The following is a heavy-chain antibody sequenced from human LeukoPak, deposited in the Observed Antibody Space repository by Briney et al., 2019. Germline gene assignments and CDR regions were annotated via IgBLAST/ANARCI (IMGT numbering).Heavy chain of an antibody. J-gene: IGHJ4*02. CDR2: IGDDVVST. CDR3: ARDSPLLTV. V-gene: IGHV3-23*01. D-gene: IGHD3-9*01. Sequence: GGSLRLSCAASGFTFSSHAMSRVRQAPGKGLEWVSAIGDDVVSTYYAESVKGRFTISRDNSKNTLYLQMNSLRAEDTATYYCARDSPLLTVWGQGTLVTVSS. CDR1: GFTFSSHA.